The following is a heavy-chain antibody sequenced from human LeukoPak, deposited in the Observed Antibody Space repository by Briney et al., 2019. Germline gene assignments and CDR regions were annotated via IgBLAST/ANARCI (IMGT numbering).Heavy chain of an antibody. D-gene: IGHD6-13*01. CDR3: ARSTLGYSSSWYDVYYYYGMDV. V-gene: IGHV1-69*04. CDR1: GGTFSSYA. Sequence: ASVKVSCKASGGTFSSYAISWVRQAPGQGLEWMGRIIPILGIANYAQKFQGRVTITADKSTSTAYMELSSLRSEDTAVYYCARSTLGYSSSWYDVYYYYGMDVWGQGTTVTVSS. J-gene: IGHJ6*02. CDR2: IIPILGIA.